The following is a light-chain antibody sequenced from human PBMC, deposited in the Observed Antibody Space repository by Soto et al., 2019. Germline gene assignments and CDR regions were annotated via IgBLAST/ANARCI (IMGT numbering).Light chain of an antibody. CDR3: SSYTSSSTVI. J-gene: IGLJ2*01. CDR1: SSDVGTYNY. CDR2: DIS. Sequence: QSALTQPASVSGSPGQSITISCTGTSSDVGTYNYVSWYHQHPGKAPKLLIYDISNWPSGVSNRFSGSKSGNTASLTISGLQAEDEADYYCSSYTSSSTVIFGGGTKLTVL. V-gene: IGLV2-14*03.